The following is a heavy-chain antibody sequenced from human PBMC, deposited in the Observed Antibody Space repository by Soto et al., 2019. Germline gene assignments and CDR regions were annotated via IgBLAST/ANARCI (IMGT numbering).Heavy chain of an antibody. CDR2: LSGSGVST. J-gene: IGHJ4*02. V-gene: IGHV3-23*01. D-gene: IGHD1-1*01. CDR1: GFPFSNYA. CDR3: ASGTGKSDFDY. Sequence: PGGSLRLSCVASGFPFSNYAMTWVRQAPGKGLEWVSALSGSGVSTYYADSVMGRFTISRDNSKNTLYLQMNSLRAEDTAVYYCASGTGKSDFDYWGLGILVTVSS.